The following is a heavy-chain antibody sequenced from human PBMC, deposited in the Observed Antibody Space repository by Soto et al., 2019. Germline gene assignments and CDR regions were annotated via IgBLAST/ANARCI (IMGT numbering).Heavy chain of an antibody. Sequence: QVQLQESGPGLVKPSETLSLTCTVSGGSISSYYWSWIRQPPGKGLEWIGYIYYSGSTNYNPSLKSRVTISVDTSKNQFSLKLSSVTAADTAVYYCARDQAAGIDYWGQGTLVTVSS. CDR3: ARDQAAGIDY. V-gene: IGHV4-59*01. CDR2: IYYSGST. J-gene: IGHJ4*02. CDR1: GGSISSYY. D-gene: IGHD6-13*01.